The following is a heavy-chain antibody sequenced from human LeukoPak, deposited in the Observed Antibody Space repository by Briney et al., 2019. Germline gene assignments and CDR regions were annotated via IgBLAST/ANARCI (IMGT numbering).Heavy chain of an antibody. CDR2: IYSAGGT. J-gene: IGHJ6*02. V-gene: IGHV3-53*04. Sequence: GGSLRLSCAASGFTFSNYGMHWVRQAPGKGLEWVSLIYSAGGTYYTDSVKGRFTISRHSSKNTLYLQMNSLRGEDTAVYYCARFLGRITISGVVPYGMDVWGQGTTVTVSS. D-gene: IGHD3-3*01. CDR1: GFTFSNYG. CDR3: ARFLGRITISGVVPYGMDV.